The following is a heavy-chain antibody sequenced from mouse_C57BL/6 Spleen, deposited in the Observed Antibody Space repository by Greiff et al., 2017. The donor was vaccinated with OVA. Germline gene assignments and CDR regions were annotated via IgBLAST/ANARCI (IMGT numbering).Heavy chain of an antibody. CDR1: GFTFSDYG. V-gene: IGHV5-17*01. J-gene: IGHJ1*03. CDR2: ISSGSSTI. Sequence: DVQLVESGGGLVKPGGSLKLSCAASGFTFSDYGMHWVRQAPEKGLEWVAYISSGSSTIYYADTVKGRFTISRDNAKNTLFLQMTSLRSEDTAMYYCARTSSGYYWYFDVWGTGTTVTVSS. CDR3: ARTSSGYYWYFDV. D-gene: IGHD3-2*02.